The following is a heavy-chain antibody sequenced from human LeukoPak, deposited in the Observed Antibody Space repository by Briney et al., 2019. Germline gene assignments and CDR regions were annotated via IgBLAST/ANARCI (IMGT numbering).Heavy chain of an antibody. CDR1: GFTFTSYS. J-gene: IGHJ4*02. V-gene: IGHV3-48*04. CDR3: ARGGGDFWSGYSYYFDY. CDR2: ISSSGSTI. Sequence: GGSLRLSCAASGFTFTSYSINWVRQAPGQGLEWVSYISSSGSTIYYADSVKGRFTISRDNAKNSLYLQMNSLRAEDTAVYYCARGGGDFWSGYSYYFDYWGQGTLVTVSS. D-gene: IGHD3-3*01.